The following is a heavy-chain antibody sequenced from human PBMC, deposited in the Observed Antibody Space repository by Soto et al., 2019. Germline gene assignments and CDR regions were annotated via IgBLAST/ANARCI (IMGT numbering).Heavy chain of an antibody. Sequence: QLVQSGAEVKKPGASVKVSCKTSGPTFIAYYIHWVRQAPGQGLEWMGWIDPKSGGTTYEQKFLGRFTMTRDATIHTAYMELNRLTSDDTAVYYCARVSVDVPEWGQGTLLTVSS. V-gene: IGHV1-2*02. CDR1: GPTFIAYY. CDR3: ARVSVDVPE. CDR2: IDPKSGGT. J-gene: IGHJ4*02. D-gene: IGHD5-12*01.